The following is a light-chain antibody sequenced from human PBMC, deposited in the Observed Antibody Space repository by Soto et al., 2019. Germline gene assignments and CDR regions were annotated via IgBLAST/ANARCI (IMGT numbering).Light chain of an antibody. J-gene: IGKJ5*01. CDR1: QSVSSSY. V-gene: IGKV3-15*01. Sequence: EIVLTQSPGTLSLSQWERATLSCRASQSVSSSYLAWYQQKPGQAPRLLIYGASNRATGIPARFSGSGSGTEFTLTISSLQSEDFGVYYCQQYNNWPPITFGQGTRLEIK. CDR3: QQYNNWPPIT. CDR2: GAS.